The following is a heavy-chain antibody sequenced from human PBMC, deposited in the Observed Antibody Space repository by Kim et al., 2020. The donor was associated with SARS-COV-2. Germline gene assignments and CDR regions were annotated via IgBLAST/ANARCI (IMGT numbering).Heavy chain of an antibody. CDR2: ITGGGGST. CDR3: AKLRGATAGAHDY. CDR1: GFTFSSYA. J-gene: IGHJ4*02. D-gene: IGHD6-13*01. Sequence: GGSLRLSCAASGFTFSSYAMTWVRQAPGKELEWVSTITGGGGSTSYADSVKGRFIISRDDSKDTLDLQMSSLRAEDTAAYYCAKLRGATAGAHDYWGQGTLVTVSS. V-gene: IGHV3-23*01.